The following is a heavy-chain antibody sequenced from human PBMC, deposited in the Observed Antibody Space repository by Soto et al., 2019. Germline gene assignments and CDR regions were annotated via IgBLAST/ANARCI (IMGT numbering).Heavy chain of an antibody. CDR1: GGSINNYY. V-gene: IGHV4-59*03. J-gene: IGHJ3*01. CDR2: VSYSGRT. Sequence: SETPSLTCTVPGGSINNYYWNWIRQPPGKGLEWIGYVSYSGRTNYNPSLKSRVNMLVDKSKNQFSLNLTSVTAADTAVYYFARLQATMDTAIGALGQGPM. D-gene: IGHD5-12*01. CDR3: ARLQATMDTAIGA.